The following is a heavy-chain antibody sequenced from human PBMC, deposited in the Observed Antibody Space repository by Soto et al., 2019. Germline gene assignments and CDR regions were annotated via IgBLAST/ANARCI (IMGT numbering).Heavy chain of an antibody. CDR3: ARGRAGYSSGWYGLAGFDP. CDR1: GGTFGSYA. CDR2: IIPIFGTA. J-gene: IGHJ5*02. Sequence: ASVKVSCKASGGTFGSYAISWVRQAPGQGLEWMGGIIPIFGTANYAQKFQGRVTITADESTSTAYMELSSLRSEDTAVYYCARGRAGYSSGWYGLAGFDPWGQGTLVTVSS. D-gene: IGHD6-19*01. V-gene: IGHV1-69*13.